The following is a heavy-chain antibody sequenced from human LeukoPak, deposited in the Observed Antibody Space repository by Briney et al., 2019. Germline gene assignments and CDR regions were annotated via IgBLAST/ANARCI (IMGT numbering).Heavy chain of an antibody. CDR3: ARGPSSGWYDAFDI. Sequence: SETLSLTCAVYGGSFSGYYWSWIRQPPGKGLEWIGEINHSGSTNYNPSLKSRVTISVDTSKNQFSLKLSSVIAADTAVYYCARGPSSGWYDAFDIWGQGTMVTVSS. J-gene: IGHJ3*02. D-gene: IGHD6-19*01. V-gene: IGHV4-34*01. CDR2: INHSGST. CDR1: GGSFSGYY.